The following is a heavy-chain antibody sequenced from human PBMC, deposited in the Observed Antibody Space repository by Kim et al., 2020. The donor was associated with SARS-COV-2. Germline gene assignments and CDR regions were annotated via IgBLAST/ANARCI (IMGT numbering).Heavy chain of an antibody. V-gene: IGHV3-43*02. CDR1: GFTFDDYA. CDR2: ISGDGGST. CDR3: AKDIVRLRFLEWYLMRAFDI. J-gene: IGHJ3*02. D-gene: IGHD3-3*01. Sequence: GGSLRLSCAASGFTFDDYAMHWVRQAPGKGLEWVSLISGDGGSTYYADSVKGRFTISRDNSKNSLYLQMNSLRTEDTALYYCAKDIVRLRFLEWYLMRAFDIWGQGTMVTVSS.